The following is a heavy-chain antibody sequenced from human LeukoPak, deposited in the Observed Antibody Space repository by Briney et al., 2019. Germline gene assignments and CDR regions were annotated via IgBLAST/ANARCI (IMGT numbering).Heavy chain of an antibody. CDR1: GFTFSSYG. D-gene: IGHD6-19*01. CDR3: AGSIALAGTIDY. J-gene: IGHJ4*02. CDR2: ISYDGSNK. V-gene: IGHV3-30*03. Sequence: HPGGSLRLSCAASGFTFSSYGMHWVRQAPGKGLEWVAVISYDGSNKYYADSVKGRFTISRDNSKSTLYLQMNSLRAEDTAVYYCAGSIALAGTIDYWGQGNLVTVSS.